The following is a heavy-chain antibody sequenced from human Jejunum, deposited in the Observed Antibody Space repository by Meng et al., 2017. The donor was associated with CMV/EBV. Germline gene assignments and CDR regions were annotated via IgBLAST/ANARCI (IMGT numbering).Heavy chain of an antibody. J-gene: IGHJ6*02. CDR2: IFHTGST. CDR3: ARTDYYSYYGMDV. Sequence: VSGDSLRNYYWRWIRQPPGGGLEWIGFIFHTGSTSYNPSLESRVTMSVDTSKNLFSLTVTSVTAADTAIYYCARTDYYSYYGMDVWGQGTPVTVSS. V-gene: IGHV4-59*01. CDR1: GDSLRNYY.